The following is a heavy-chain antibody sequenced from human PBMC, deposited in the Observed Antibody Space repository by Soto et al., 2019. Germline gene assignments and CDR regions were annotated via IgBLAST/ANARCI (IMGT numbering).Heavy chain of an antibody. CDR1: GFTFSSYG. CDR2: ISYDGSNK. V-gene: IGHV3-30*18. CDR3: AKERAVRGVIGYYYYGMDV. D-gene: IGHD3-10*01. J-gene: IGHJ6*02. Sequence: GGSLRLSCAASGFTFSSYGMHWVRQAPGKGLEWVAVISYDGSNKYYADSVKGRFTISRDNSKNTLYLQMNSLRAEDTAVYYCAKERAVRGVIGYYYYGMDVWGQGTTVTVS.